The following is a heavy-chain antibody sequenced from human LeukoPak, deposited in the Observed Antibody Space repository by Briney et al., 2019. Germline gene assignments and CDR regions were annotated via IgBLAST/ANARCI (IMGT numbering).Heavy chain of an antibody. Sequence: GALRLSCAASGFTFSSYSMNWVRQAPGKGLEWVSRISGGGGTTYYAASVKGRFTISRDNSKNTLYLQINSLRAEDTAVYYCAKDGADYDSDYFDYWGQGTLVTVSS. CDR3: AKDGADYDSDYFDY. CDR2: ISGGGGTT. V-gene: IGHV3-23*01. D-gene: IGHD3-3*01. CDR1: GFTFSSYS. J-gene: IGHJ4*02.